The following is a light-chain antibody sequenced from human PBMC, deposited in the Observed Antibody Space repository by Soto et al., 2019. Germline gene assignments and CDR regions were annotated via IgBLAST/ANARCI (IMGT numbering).Light chain of an antibody. V-gene: IGKV4-1*01. J-gene: IGKJ1*01. Sequence: DIVLTQSPYSLAVSLGERATINCKSSQSVLYSSNNNNYLAWYQQKPGQPPKLLIYWASIRESGVPDRFSGSGYGTDFTLTISSLQAEDVAVYYCQQHYATPPTFGQGTKVEIK. CDR3: QQHYATPPT. CDR1: QSVLYSSNNNNY. CDR2: WAS.